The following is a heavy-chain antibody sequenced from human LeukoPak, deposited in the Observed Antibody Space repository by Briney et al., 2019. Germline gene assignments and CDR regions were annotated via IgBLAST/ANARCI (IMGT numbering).Heavy chain of an antibody. CDR2: IYYSGST. J-gene: IGHJ4*02. D-gene: IGHD6-19*01. V-gene: IGHV4-39*07. Sequence: SETLSLTCTVSGGSISSSSYYWGWIRQPPGKGLEWIGSIYYSGSTYYNPSLKSRVTISVDTSKNQFSLKLSSVTAADTAVYYCASISVADPYVPYFDYWGQGTLVTVSS. CDR1: GGSISSSSYY. CDR3: ASISVADPYVPYFDY.